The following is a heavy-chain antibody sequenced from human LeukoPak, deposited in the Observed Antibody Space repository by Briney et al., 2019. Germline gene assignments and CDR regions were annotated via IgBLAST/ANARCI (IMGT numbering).Heavy chain of an antibody. CDR2: IIPILGIA. Sequence: ASVKVSCKTSGGTFSSYAISWVRQAPGQGLEWMGRIIPILGIANYAQKFQGRVTITADKSTSTAYMELSSLRSEDTSVYYYARAGYSSGWYGTSCDYWGQGTLVTVSS. V-gene: IGHV1-69*04. D-gene: IGHD6-19*01. CDR1: GGTFSSYA. CDR3: ARAGYSSGWYGTSCDY. J-gene: IGHJ4*02.